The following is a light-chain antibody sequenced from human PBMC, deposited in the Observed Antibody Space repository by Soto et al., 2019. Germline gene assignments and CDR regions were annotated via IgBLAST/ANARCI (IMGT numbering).Light chain of an antibody. CDR2: RAS. Sequence: DIVMTQSPDSLAVSLGERATINCKSSQSVLYSSNNKNYLAWYQQKPGQPPKLLIYRASTRQFGVPDRFSGSGSGTDFTLIISSLQAEDVGIYYCQQYYSPPVTFGGGTKVEIK. CDR1: QSVLYSSNNKNY. J-gene: IGKJ4*01. V-gene: IGKV4-1*01. CDR3: QQYYSPPVT.